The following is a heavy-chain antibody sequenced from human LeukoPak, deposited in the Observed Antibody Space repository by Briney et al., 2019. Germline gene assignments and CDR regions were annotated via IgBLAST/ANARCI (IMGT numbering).Heavy chain of an antibody. CDR1: GGSISSGNYY. D-gene: IGHD3-10*01. CDR2: ISYSGSA. J-gene: IGHJ1*01. V-gene: IGHV4-61*01. CDR3: ARVGVSLVRGVIMAEHFQQ. Sequence: ASETLSLTCTVSGGSISSGNYYWSWLRKPPGKGLEWIGYISYSGSANYNPSLKSRVTISLDTSRSQFSLKLSSVTAVDTAVYYCARVGVSLVRGVIMAEHFQQWGQGTLVIVSS.